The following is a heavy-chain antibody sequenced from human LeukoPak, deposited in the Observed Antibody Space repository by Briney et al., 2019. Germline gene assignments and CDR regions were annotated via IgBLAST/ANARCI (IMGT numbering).Heavy chain of an antibody. V-gene: IGHV4-4*02. D-gene: IGHD6-13*01. CDR2: IYHSGST. J-gene: IGHJ6*03. CDR3: ARESGSSSFYYYYMDV. CDR1: GGSISSSNW. Sequence: PSETLSLTCAVSGGSISSSNWWSWVRQPPGKGLEWIGEIYHSGSTNYNPSLKSRVTISVDTSKNQFSLKLSSVTAADTAVYYCARESGSSSFYYYYMDVWGKGTTVTISS.